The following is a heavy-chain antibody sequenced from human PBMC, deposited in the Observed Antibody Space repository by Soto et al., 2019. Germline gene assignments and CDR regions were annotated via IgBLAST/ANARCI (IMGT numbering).Heavy chain of an antibody. Sequence: QVQLVESGGGVVQPGRSLRLSCAASGFIFSTYAVHWVRQAPGKGLEWVAVISYDGSNKYYADSVKGRFTIPRDKSENTLYLQMNSLRAEDTAVYYCARGTVTTWSYYYGMDVWGQGTTVTVSS. CDR1: GFIFSTYA. J-gene: IGHJ6*02. CDR3: ARGTVTTWSYYYGMDV. V-gene: IGHV3-30-3*01. D-gene: IGHD4-17*01. CDR2: ISYDGSNK.